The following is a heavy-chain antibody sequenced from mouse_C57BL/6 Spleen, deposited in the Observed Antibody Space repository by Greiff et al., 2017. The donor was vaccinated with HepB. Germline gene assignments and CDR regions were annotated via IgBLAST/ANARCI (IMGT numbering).Heavy chain of an antibody. CDR2: IYPGSGST. V-gene: IGHV1-55*01. CDR3: ARDYGSSYSFAY. CDR1: GYTFTNYW. Sequence: VQLQQPGAELVKPGASVKMSCKASGYTFTNYWITWVKQRPGQGLEWIGDIYPGSGSTNYNEKFKSKATLTVDTSSSTAYMQLSSLTSEDSAVYYCARDYGSSYSFAYWGQGTLVTVSA. J-gene: IGHJ3*01. D-gene: IGHD1-1*01.